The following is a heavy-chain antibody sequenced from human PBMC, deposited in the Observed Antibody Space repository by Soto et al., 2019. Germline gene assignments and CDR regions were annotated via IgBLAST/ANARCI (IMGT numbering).Heavy chain of an antibody. CDR2: ISYDGSNK. D-gene: IGHD2-15*01. CDR1: GFTFSSYG. V-gene: IGHV3-30*18. Sequence: GGSLRLSCAASGFTFSSYGMHWVRQAPGKGLEWVAVISYDGSNKYYADSAKGQFTISRDNSKNTLYLQMNSLRAEDTAVYYCAKSPLAASGLDYWGQGNLVTVSS. CDR3: AKSPLAASGLDY. J-gene: IGHJ4*02.